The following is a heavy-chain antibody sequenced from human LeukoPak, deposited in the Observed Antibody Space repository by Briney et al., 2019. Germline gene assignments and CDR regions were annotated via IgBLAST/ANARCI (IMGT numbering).Heavy chain of an antibody. CDR3: ASSTGEAYLDSSGSNDY. J-gene: IGHJ4*02. V-gene: IGHV3-30-3*01. CDR1: GFSFSSYA. Sequence: GGSLRLSCAASGFSFSSYAMSWVRQAPGKGLEWVAVISYDGSNKYYADSVKGRFTISRDNSKNTLYLQMNSLRAEDTAVYYCASSTGEAYLDSSGSNDYWGQGTLATVSS. D-gene: IGHD3-22*01. CDR2: ISYDGSNK.